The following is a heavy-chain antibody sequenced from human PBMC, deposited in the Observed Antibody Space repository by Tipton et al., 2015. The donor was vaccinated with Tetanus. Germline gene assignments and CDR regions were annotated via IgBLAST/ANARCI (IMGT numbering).Heavy chain of an antibody. CDR2: VHYSGGT. CDR3: ARIGWLQQNKPAFDI. V-gene: IGHV4-59*01. D-gene: IGHD5-24*01. Sequence: TLSLTCTVSGGSISSYYWTWIRQPPGRGLEWIGYVHYSGGTNYSPSLRSRVTLSVDTSKNQFSLKLSSVTAPDTAVYYCARIGWLQQNKPAFDIWDQGTVVTVSS. J-gene: IGHJ3*02. CDR1: GGSISSYY.